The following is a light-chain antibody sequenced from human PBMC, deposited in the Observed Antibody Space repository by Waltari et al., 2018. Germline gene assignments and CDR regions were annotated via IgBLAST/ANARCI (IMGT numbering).Light chain of an antibody. CDR2: DVI. CDR3: SSSGSTSVVV. J-gene: IGLJ2*01. V-gene: IGLV2-14*03. CDR1: TNDVAHHQY. Sequence: QSALTQPASVSGSPAQSITISCPGTTNDVAHHQYVAWYQQHPGKAPKLIIYDVIKRPSGVSKRFSGSKSGNTASLTISGLRAEDEADYYCSSSGSTSVVVFGGGTSLTVL.